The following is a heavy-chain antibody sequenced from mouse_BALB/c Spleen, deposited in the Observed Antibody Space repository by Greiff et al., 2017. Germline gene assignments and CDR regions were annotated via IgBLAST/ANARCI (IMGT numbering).Heavy chain of an antibody. CDR3: TRGCYYYGSSFFDY. J-gene: IGHJ2*01. CDR1: GFTFSSYT. V-gene: IGHV5-6-4*01. CDR2: ISSGGSYT. D-gene: IGHD1-1*01. Sequence: EVMLVESGGGLVKPGGSLKLSCAASGFTFSSYTMSWVRQTPEKRLEWVATISSGGSYTSYPDNVKGRFTISTDNAKNTLYLQLSSLKSEDTAMYYCTRGCYYYGSSFFDYWGQGTTLTVSS.